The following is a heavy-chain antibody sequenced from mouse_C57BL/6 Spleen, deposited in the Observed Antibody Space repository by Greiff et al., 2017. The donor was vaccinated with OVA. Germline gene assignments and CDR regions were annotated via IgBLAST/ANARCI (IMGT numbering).Heavy chain of an antibody. CDR2: IYPGDGDT. D-gene: IGHD1-1*01. V-gene: IGHV1-80*01. CDR3: ARHYGSSPHAMDY. Sequence: VQLQQSGAELVKPGASVKISCKASGYAFSSYWMNWVKQRPGKGLEWIGQIYPGDGDTNYNGKFKGKATLTADKSSSTAYMQLRSLTSEDSAVYFCARHYGSSPHAMDYWGQGTSVTVSS. J-gene: IGHJ4*01. CDR1: GYAFSSYW.